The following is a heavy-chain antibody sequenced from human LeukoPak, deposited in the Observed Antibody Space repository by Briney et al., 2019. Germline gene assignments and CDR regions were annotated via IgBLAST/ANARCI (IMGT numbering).Heavy chain of an antibody. Sequence: GGSLRLSCAASGFTFSSYSMNWVRQAPGKGLEWVSSISSSSSYIYYADSVKGRFTISRDNAKNSPHLQMNSLRAEDTAVYYCARAVDSSGWYYFDYWGQGTLVTVSS. CDR2: ISSSSSYI. D-gene: IGHD6-19*01. CDR3: ARAVDSSGWYYFDY. CDR1: GFTFSSYS. J-gene: IGHJ4*02. V-gene: IGHV3-21*01.